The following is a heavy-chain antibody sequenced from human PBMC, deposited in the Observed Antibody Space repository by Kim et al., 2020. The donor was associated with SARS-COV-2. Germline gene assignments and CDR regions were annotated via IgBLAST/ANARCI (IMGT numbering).Heavy chain of an antibody. Sequence: GGSLRLSCAASGFTFSSLGLHWVRQAPGKGLEWVAFISFDGRYKYYAASVKGRFTISRDNSKNILYLELISLRAEYTAVYYCAVGGDLDDWGQGTLVTVAS. V-gene: IGHV3-33*05. D-gene: IGHD2-21*02. CDR1: GFTFSSLG. J-gene: IGHJ4*02. CDR2: ISFDGRYK. CDR3: AVGGDLDD.